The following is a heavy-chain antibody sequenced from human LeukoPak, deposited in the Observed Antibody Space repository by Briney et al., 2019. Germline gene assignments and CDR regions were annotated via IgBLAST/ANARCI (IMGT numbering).Heavy chain of an antibody. CDR2: VNPNSGHT. D-gene: IGHD6-13*01. Sequence: ASVKVSCKASGYTFTSYDINWVRQATGQGLEWMGWVNPNSGHTGFAQKFQGRVTMTRNTSISTAYMELSSLRSEDTAVYYCARGRWGIAAAGTLNWFDPWGQGTLVTVSS. CDR1: GYTFTSYD. CDR3: ARGRWGIAAAGTLNWFDP. V-gene: IGHV1-8*01. J-gene: IGHJ5*02.